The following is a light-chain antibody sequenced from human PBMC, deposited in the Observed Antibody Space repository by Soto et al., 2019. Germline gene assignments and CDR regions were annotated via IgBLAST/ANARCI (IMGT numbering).Light chain of an antibody. J-gene: IGKJ5*01. CDR2: AAS. CDR3: QQLNSYPIT. V-gene: IGKV1-9*01. Sequence: DIQLTQSPSFLSASVGDRVTITCRVSQGISDYFVWYQQKLGKTPKLLIFAASTLQSGVPSRFSGSGSGTEFTLTISSLQPEDFATYYCQQLNSYPITFGQGTRLEIK. CDR1: QGISDY.